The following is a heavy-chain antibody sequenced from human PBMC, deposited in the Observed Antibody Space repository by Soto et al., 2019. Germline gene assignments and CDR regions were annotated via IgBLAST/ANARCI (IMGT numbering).Heavy chain of an antibody. CDR1: GYSISSGYY. Sequence: SETLSLTCTVSGYSISSGYYWGWIRQPPGKGLEWIGSIYHSGSTYYNPSLKSRVTISVDTPKNQFSLKLSSVTAADTAVYYCARNPGSYNYYYYGMDVWGQGTTVTVS. J-gene: IGHJ6*02. D-gene: IGHD3-10*01. CDR3: ARNPGSYNYYYYGMDV. V-gene: IGHV4-38-2*02. CDR2: IYHSGST.